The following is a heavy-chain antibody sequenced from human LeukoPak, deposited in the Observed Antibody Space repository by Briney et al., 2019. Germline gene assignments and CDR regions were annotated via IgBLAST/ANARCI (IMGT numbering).Heavy chain of an antibody. V-gene: IGHV3-48*02. CDR3: ASILLWFGAYYYGMDV. CDR1: GFTFSSYS. CDR2: IGSSSSTI. J-gene: IGHJ6*02. D-gene: IGHD3-10*01. Sequence: TGGSLRLSCAASGFTFSSYSMNWVRQAPGKGLEWVSYIGSSSSTIYYADSVKGRFTISRDNAKNSLYLQMNSLRDEDTAVYYCASILLWFGAYYYGMDVWGQGTTVTVSS.